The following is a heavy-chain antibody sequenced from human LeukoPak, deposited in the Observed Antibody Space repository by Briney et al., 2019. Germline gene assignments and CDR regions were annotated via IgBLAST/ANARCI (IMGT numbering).Heavy chain of an antibody. Sequence: GGSLRLSCAASEFTVSSNYMSWVRQAPGKGLEWVSVIYSGGSTYYADFVKGRFTISRDNSKNTLYLQMNSLRAEDTAVYYCAAHDWFDPWGQGTLVTVSS. CDR3: AAHDWFDP. CDR2: IYSGGST. CDR1: EFTVSSNY. V-gene: IGHV3-66*01. J-gene: IGHJ5*02.